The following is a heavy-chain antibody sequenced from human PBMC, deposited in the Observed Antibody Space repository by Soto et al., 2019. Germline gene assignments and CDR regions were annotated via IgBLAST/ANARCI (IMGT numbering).Heavy chain of an antibody. CDR3: ARLNSGYDYFGY. Sequence: QLKLQESGPGLVKPSETLSLTCTVSGGSISSSSYYWGWIRQPPGKGLEWIGSIYYSGSTYYSPSLKSRVTISVDTSNNRFSLKLSSVTAADTAVYYCARLNSGYDYFGYWGQGTLVTVSS. CDR2: IYYSGST. D-gene: IGHD5-12*01. J-gene: IGHJ4*02. V-gene: IGHV4-39*01. CDR1: GGSISSSSYY.